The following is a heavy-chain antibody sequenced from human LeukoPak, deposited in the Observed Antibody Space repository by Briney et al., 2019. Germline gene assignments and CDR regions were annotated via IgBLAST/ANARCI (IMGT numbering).Heavy chain of an antibody. D-gene: IGHD3-3*01. CDR1: GGSFSGYY. CDR3: ARPDFGVVTAFDY. J-gene: IGHJ4*02. Sequence: SETLSLTCAVYGGSFSGYYWSWIRQPPGKGLEWIGRMYHSGTTYYNPSLKSRVSMSVDTSKNQFSLKLNSVTAADAAVYYCARPDFGVVTAFDYWGQGTLVAVSS. V-gene: IGHV4-34*01. CDR2: MYHSGTT.